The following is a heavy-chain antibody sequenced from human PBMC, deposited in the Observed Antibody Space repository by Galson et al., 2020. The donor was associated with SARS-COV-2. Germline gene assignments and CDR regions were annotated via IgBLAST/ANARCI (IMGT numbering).Heavy chain of an antibody. CDR3: ARDSYNDQLLLDYDYVWGSYRYYNNWFDP. D-gene: IGHD3-16*02. CDR1: GYTFTSYG. V-gene: IGHV1-18*01. Sequence: ASVKVSCKASGYTFTSYGISWVRQAPGHGLEWMGWISAYNGNTNYAQKLQGRVTMTTDTSTSTAYMELRSLRSDDTAVYYCARDSYNDQLLLDYDYVWGSYRYYNNWFDPWGQGTLVTVSS. CDR2: ISAYNGNT. J-gene: IGHJ5*02.